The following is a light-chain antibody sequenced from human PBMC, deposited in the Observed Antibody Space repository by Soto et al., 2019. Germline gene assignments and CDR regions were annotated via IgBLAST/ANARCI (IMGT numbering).Light chain of an antibody. V-gene: IGLV1-40*01. J-gene: IGLJ3*02. CDR3: QSFDSSLSGWL. CDR2: GDT. Sequence: QSVLTQPPSVSGAPGQRVTISCTGSSSNIGAGYDVHWYQQLPGTAPKLLIYGDTNRPSGVPDRFSGSKSGTSASLAITGLRAEDAAYYYCQSFDSSLSGWLFGGRTQLTVL. CDR1: SSNIGAGYD.